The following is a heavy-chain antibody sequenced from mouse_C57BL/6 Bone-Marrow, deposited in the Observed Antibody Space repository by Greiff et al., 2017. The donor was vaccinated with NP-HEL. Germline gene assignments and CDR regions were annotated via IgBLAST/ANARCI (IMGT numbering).Heavy chain of an antibody. Sequence: VQLQQSGAELARPGASVKLSCTASGYTFTSYGISWVKQSTGQGLEWIGEIYPRSGNTYYNEKFKGKATLTADKSSSTEYMELRILTSEDSAVYFCANTFITTVVPYFDYWGQGTTLTVSS. CDR2: IYPRSGNT. CDR1: GYTFTSYG. CDR3: ANTFITTVVPYFDY. V-gene: IGHV1-81*01. J-gene: IGHJ2*01. D-gene: IGHD1-1*01.